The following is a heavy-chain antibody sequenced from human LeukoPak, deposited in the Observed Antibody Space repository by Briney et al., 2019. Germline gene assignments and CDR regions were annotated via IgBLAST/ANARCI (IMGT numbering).Heavy chain of an antibody. CDR1: GFKFSNSE. J-gene: IGHJ3*01. V-gene: IGHV3-48*03. CDR3: ARSTDYSYDSTINDDGFDV. CDR2: IGSIDTNK. D-gene: IGHD3-22*01. Sequence: GGSLRLSCEGSGFKFSNSEMNWVRQAPGKGPEWISYIGSIDTNKFYVDSVKGRFIISRENARNSLYLQMNRLRADETALYYCARSTDYSYDSTINDDGFDVWGQGTMVTVSS.